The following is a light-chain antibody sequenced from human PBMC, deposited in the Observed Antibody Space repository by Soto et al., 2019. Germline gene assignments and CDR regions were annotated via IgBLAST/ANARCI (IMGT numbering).Light chain of an antibody. CDR2: DAS. CDR1: QSFSSW. CDR3: QQYNSYSA. V-gene: IGKV1-5*02. Sequence: DIQMTQSPSTRPHYVEDRVTIIGRAGQSFSSWLACYQKNPGKAPKLLIYDASSLESGVPSRFSGSGSGTEFTLTISSLQPDDFATYYCQQYNSYSAFGQGTKVEIK. J-gene: IGKJ1*01.